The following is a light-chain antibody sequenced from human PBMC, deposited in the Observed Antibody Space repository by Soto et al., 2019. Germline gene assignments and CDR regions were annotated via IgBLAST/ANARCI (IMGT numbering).Light chain of an antibody. V-gene: IGKV3-11*01. J-gene: IGKJ2*01. CDR3: QQRSNWPPYT. Sequence: EIVLTQSPATLSLSPGERATLSCRASQSVISNLAWYQQKPGQAPRLLIFDASNRATGIPARFSGSGSGTDFTLTISSLEPEDFAVYYCQQRSNWPPYTFGQGTKLEIK. CDR1: QSVISN. CDR2: DAS.